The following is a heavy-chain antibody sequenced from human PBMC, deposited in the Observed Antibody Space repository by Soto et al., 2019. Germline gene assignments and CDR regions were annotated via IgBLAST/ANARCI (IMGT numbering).Heavy chain of an antibody. CDR3: ARDLRQLVGLFYFDP. D-gene: IGHD6-6*01. V-gene: IGHV1-18*04. CDR2: ISAYNGNT. Sequence: QVQLVQSGAEVKKPGASVKVSCKASGYTFTSYGISWVQQAPGQGLEWMGWISAYNGNTNYAQKLQGRVTMTTDTSTRTAYMELRSLRSDYTAVYYCARDLRQLVGLFYFDPWGQGTLVTVSS. J-gene: IGHJ5*02. CDR1: GYTFTSYG.